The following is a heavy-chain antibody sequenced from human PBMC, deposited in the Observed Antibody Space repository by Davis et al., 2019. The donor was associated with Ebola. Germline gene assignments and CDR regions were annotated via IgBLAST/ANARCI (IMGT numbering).Heavy chain of an antibody. CDR1: GGTFSSYA. D-gene: IGHD5-24*01. CDR3: ARGLARDGYTGQGY. CDR2: IIPILGIA. Sequence: SVQVSCKASGGTFSSYAISWVRQAPGQGLEWMGGIIPILGIANYAQKFQGRVTITADKSTSTAYMELSSLRSEDTAVYYCARGLARDGYTGQGYWGQGTLVTVSS. V-gene: IGHV1-69*10. J-gene: IGHJ4*02.